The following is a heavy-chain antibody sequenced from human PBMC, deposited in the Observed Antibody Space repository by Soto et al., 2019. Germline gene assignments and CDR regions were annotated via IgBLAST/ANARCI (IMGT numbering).Heavy chain of an antibody. CDR2: IKQDGSEK. Sequence: GSLRLSCAASGFTFSSYWMSWVRQAPVKGLEWVANIKQDGSEKYYVDSVKGRFTISRDNAKNSLYLQMNSLRAEDTAVYYCARDETPLRYFDWLEPYYYYYYYMDVWGKGTTVTVSS. J-gene: IGHJ6*03. CDR3: ARDETPLRYFDWLEPYYYYYYYMDV. D-gene: IGHD3-9*01. V-gene: IGHV3-7*01. CDR1: GFTFSSYW.